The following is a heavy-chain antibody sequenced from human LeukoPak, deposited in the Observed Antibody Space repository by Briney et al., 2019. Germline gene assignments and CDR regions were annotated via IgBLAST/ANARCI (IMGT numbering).Heavy chain of an antibody. CDR2: IVVGSGNT. CDR1: GFTFTSSA. Sequence: SVTVSCTASGFTFTSSAVQWVRQARGQRLEWIGWIVVGSGNTNYAQKFQERVTITRDMSTSTAYMELSSLRSEDTAVYYCAAGGRDTAMAPPPGFDPWGQGTLVTVSS. J-gene: IGHJ5*02. CDR3: AAGGRDTAMAPPPGFDP. D-gene: IGHD5-18*01. V-gene: IGHV1-58*01.